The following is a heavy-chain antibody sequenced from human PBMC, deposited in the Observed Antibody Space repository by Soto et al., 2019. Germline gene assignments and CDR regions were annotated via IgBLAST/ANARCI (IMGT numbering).Heavy chain of an antibody. V-gene: IGHV3-30*18. D-gene: IGHD5-12*01. CDR3: ANVGYDVDYYYGMDV. CDR1: GFTFSSYG. J-gene: IGHJ6*02. CDR2: ISYDGSTK. Sequence: QVQLVESGGGVVQPGRSLRLSCAASGFTFSSYGMHWVRQAPGKGLEGVAGISYDGSTKYYADSVKGRFTISRDTSKNQRYLQMNSLRAEDTAVYYCANVGYDVDYYYGMDVWCQGTTVTVSS.